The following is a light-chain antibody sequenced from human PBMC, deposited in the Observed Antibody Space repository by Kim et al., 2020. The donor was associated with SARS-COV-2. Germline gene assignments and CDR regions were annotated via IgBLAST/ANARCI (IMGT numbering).Light chain of an antibody. Sequence: ASVAYRVTITCRASQSIYSYLAWYQQKPGNVPKSLIYKASTLESGVPSRFSGSESGTEFTLTISSLQPDDFATYYCQQFYTYPITFGQGTRLEIK. J-gene: IGKJ5*01. CDR3: QQFYTYPIT. CDR1: QSIYSY. V-gene: IGKV1-5*03. CDR2: KAS.